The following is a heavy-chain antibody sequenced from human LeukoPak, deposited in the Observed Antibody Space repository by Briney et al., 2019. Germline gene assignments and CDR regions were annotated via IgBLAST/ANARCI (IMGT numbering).Heavy chain of an antibody. D-gene: IGHD2-2*01. CDR2: IKGDGSEK. V-gene: IGHV3-7*01. CDR1: GFTLSNHW. CDR3: ARSLQTRSTNPFEY. Sequence: PGGSLRLSCAASGFTLSNHWMSWVRQAPGKGLAWVANIKGDGSEKYCVDSVRGRFTISRDNAKNSLYLQMNSLRAEDTAVYYCARSLQTRSTNPFEYWGQGTLVTVSS. J-gene: IGHJ4*02.